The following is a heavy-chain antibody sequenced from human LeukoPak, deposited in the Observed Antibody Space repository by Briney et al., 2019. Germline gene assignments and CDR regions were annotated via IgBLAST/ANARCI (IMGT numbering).Heavy chain of an antibody. CDR1: GFTFSSYA. D-gene: IGHD3-10*01. J-gene: IGHJ4*02. CDR2: ISGSGGST. V-gene: IGHV3-23*01. CDR3: YLWFGELLFDY. Sequence: GGSLRLSCAASGFTFSSYAMSWVRQAPGKGLEWVSAISGSGGSTYYADSVKGRFTISRDNSKSTLYLQMNSLRAEDTAVYYCYLWFGELLFDYWGQGTLVTVSS.